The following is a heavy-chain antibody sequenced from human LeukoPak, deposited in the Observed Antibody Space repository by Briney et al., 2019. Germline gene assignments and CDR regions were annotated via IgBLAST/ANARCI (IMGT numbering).Heavy chain of an antibody. J-gene: IGHJ4*02. V-gene: IGHV1-2*02. Sequence: ASVKVSCKPSGYTITDYYMHWVRQAPGQGLEWMGWINPNSGGKNYAQKFQGRVTMTRDTSISTAYMELSRLGSDDTAVYYCARDLTGVSPAYWGQGTLVTVSS. D-gene: IGHD1-20*01. CDR2: INPNSGGK. CDR1: GYTITDYY. CDR3: ARDLTGVSPAY.